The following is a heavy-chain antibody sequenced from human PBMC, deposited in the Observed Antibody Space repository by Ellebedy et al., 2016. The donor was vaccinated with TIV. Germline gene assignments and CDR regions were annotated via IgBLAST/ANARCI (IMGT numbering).Heavy chain of an antibody. CDR1: GFTFSDYY. Sequence: GESLKISCAASGFTFSDYYMSWIRQAPGKGLEWVSSISSSSSYIYYADSVKGRFTISRDNAKNSLYLQMNSLRAEDTAVYYCAKNNNYYYDSSGYYYYYYGMDVWGQGTTVTVSS. V-gene: IGHV3-11*06. J-gene: IGHJ6*02. D-gene: IGHD3-22*01. CDR3: AKNNNYYYDSSGYYYYYYGMDV. CDR2: ISSSSSYI.